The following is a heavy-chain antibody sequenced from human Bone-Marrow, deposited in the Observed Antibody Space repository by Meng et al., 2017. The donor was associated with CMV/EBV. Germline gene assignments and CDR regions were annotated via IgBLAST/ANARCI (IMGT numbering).Heavy chain of an antibody. V-gene: IGHV3-21*01. CDR3: ARGVEYSSSPDY. CDR2: ISSSSTYI. CDR1: GFRFNDYS. J-gene: IGHJ4*02. Sequence: GESLKISCAASGFRFNDYSMNWVRQAPGKGLEWVSSISSSSTYIYYADSVKGRFTISRDNAKNSLFLQMNSLRAEDTAVYYCARGVEYSSSPDYWGQGTRVTVSS. D-gene: IGHD6-6*01.